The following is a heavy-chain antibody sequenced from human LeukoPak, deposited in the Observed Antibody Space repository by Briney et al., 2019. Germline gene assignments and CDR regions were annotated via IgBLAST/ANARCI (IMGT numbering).Heavy chain of an antibody. CDR2: ISYDGSNK. CDR1: GFTFSSYA. V-gene: IGHV3-30-3*01. J-gene: IGHJ4*02. D-gene: IGHD2-15*01. CDR3: ARLLSGN. Sequence: GGSLRLSWAASGFTFSSYAMHWVRQAPGKGLEWVAVISYDGSNKYYADSVKGRFTISRDNSKNTLYLQMNSLRAEDTAVYYCARLLSGNWGQGTLVTVSS.